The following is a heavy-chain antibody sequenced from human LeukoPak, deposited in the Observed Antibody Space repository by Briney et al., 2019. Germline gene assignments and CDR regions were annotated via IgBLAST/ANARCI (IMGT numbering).Heavy chain of an antibody. V-gene: IGHV3-30-3*01. CDR2: ISYDGSNK. CDR3: ARGPYSGKPIGY. D-gene: IGHD1-26*01. CDR1: GFTFSSYT. Sequence: GGSLRLSCAASGFTFSSYTMSWVRQAPGKGLEWVAVISYDGSNKYYADSVKGRFTISRDNSKNTLYLQMNSLRAEDTAVYYCARGPYSGKPIGYWGQGTLVTVSS. J-gene: IGHJ4*02.